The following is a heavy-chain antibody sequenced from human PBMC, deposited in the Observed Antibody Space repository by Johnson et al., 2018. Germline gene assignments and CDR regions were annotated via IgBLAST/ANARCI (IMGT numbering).Heavy chain of an antibody. J-gene: IGHJ6*02. Sequence: VQLVQSGGGLVQPGGSLRLSCAASGFTVSSNYMSWVRQAPGKGLEWVGRIRSKANSYATAYAASVKGRFTISRDDSKNTAYLQRNSLKTEDTAVYYCARAYSHLYYYYGMDVWGQGTTVTVSS. CDR3: ARAYSHLYYYYGMDV. D-gene: IGHD5-18*01. CDR2: IRSKANSYAT. CDR1: GFTVSSNY. V-gene: IGHV3-73*01.